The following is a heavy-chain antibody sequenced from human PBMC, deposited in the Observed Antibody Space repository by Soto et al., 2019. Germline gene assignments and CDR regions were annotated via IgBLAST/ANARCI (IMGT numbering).Heavy chain of an antibody. CDR3: ATQGFGVLRDLLAV. CDR2: FFFGGNT. CDR1: GGSISSSTYY. Sequence: SETLSLTCTVSGGSISSSTYYWGWMRQPPGKGLEWIASFFFGGNTYYNPSLKSRVIISVDTSKNQFSLKLTSVTAADTAVYYFATQGFGVLRDLLAVWGQGTTVTVSS. J-gene: IGHJ6*01. D-gene: IGHD3-3*01. V-gene: IGHV4-39*01.